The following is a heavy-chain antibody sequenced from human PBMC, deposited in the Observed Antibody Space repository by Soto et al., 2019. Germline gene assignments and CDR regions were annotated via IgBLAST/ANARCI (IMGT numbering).Heavy chain of an antibody. Sequence: SLRLSCAASGFTFSTYEMNWVRQAPGKGLEWVSYISSSGNIIYYADSVKGRFTISRDNAKNSLYLQMNSLSAEDTAVYYCARDHFEWDLLYDYWGQGTLVTVSS. CDR2: ISSSGNII. CDR3: ARDHFEWDLLYDY. J-gene: IGHJ4*02. D-gene: IGHD3-3*01. CDR1: GFTFSTYE. V-gene: IGHV3-48*03.